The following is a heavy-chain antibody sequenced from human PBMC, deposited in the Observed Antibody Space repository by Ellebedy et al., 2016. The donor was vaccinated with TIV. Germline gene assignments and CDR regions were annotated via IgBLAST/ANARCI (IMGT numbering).Heavy chain of an antibody. CDR2: IYQDGSDK. Sequence: PGGSLRLSCAASGFSFRNYWMGWVRQAPGKGLEWVANIYQDGSDKYYLDSVKGRFTISRDNAKNSLNLQMDSLRAEDTGVYYCARRGSYGDYAVQINSWFDRWGQGTLVTVSS. J-gene: IGHJ5*02. D-gene: IGHD4-17*01. V-gene: IGHV3-7*01. CDR3: ARRGSYGDYAVQINSWFDR. CDR1: GFSFRNYW.